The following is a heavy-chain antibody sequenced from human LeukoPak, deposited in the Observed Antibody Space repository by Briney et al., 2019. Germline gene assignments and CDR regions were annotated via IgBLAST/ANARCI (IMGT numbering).Heavy chain of an antibody. D-gene: IGHD3-3*01. CDR2: IYYSGST. V-gene: IGHV4-39*07. CDR3: ARGLILEWLPDAFDI. CDR1: GGSISSSSYY. J-gene: IGHJ3*02. Sequence: SETLSLTCTVSGGSISSSSYYWGWIRQPPGKGLEWIGSIYYSGSTNYNPSLKSRVTISVDTSKNQFSLKLSSVTAADAAVYYCARGLILEWLPDAFDIWGQGTMVTVSS.